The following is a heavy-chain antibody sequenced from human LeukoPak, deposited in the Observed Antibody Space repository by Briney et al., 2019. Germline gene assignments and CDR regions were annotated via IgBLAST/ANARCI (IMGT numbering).Heavy chain of an antibody. CDR3: ARDLTSSGYSSGSYYNYYGMDV. D-gene: IGHD6-19*01. V-gene: IGHV3-48*01. J-gene: IGHJ6*02. CDR2: ISSSSSII. CDR1: GFTVSSNY. Sequence: GGSLRLSCAASGFTVSSNYMSWVRQAPGKGLEWVSYISSSSSIIYYADSVKGRFTISRDNAKNSLYLQMNSLRAEDTAVYYCARDLTSSGYSSGSYYNYYGMDVWGQGTTVTVSS.